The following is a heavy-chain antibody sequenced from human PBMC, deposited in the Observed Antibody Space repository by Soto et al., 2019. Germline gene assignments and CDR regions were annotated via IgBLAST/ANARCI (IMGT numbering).Heavy chain of an antibody. D-gene: IGHD5-12*01. V-gene: IGHV3-48*01. CDR2: ISSSSSTI. J-gene: IGHJ6*02. CDR1: GFTFNSYS. CDR3: ARADSGYAHGYYYYGMDV. Sequence: EVQLVESGGGLVQPGGSLRLSCAASGFTFNSYSMNWVRQAPGKGLEWVSYISSSSSTIYYADSVKGRFTISRDNAKNSLYLQMNSLRAEDTAVYYCARADSGYAHGYYYYGMDVWGQGTTVTVSS.